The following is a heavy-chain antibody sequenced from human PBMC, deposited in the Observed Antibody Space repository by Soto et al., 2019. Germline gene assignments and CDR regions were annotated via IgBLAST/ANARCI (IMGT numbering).Heavy chain of an antibody. D-gene: IGHD2-8*01. Sequence: PGESLKISCKGSGYNFTTYWIGWVRQMPGKGLEWLVIIYSVDSDTRYSPSFQGQVSISADKSISTAYLQWSSLKASDTAIYYCARRGPYCINGVCYRKYYFDYWGQGSLVTVSS. J-gene: IGHJ4*01. CDR2: IYSVDSDT. CDR1: GYNFTTYW. V-gene: IGHV5-51*01. CDR3: ARRGPYCINGVCYRKYYFDY.